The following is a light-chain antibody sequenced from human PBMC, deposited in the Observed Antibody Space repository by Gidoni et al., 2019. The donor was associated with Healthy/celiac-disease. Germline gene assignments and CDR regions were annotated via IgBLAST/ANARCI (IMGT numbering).Light chain of an antibody. CDR3: QQYNSYWT. CDR1: QSLSSW. Sequence: DIQMTQSPSTLSASVGDRVTITCRASQSLSSWLAWYQQKPGKAPKLLIYKASSLESGVPSRFSGRGSGTEFTLTISSLQHDDFATYYCQQYNSYWTFXXXTKVEIK. V-gene: IGKV1-5*03. J-gene: IGKJ1*01. CDR2: KAS.